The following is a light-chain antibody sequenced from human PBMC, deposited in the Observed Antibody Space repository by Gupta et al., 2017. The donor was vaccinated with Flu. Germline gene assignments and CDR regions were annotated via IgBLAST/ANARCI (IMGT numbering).Light chain of an antibody. CDR3: GTWDSSLSAGV. CDR2: ENN. Sequence: QSMLTQPPSVSAAPRQTVTTSCSGSSFNVGNNYVSWYQHHPGTAPKLLIYENNKRPSGVPDRFSGSKSGTSATLGITGLQTGDEADYFCGTWDSSLSAGVFGGGTKLTVL. V-gene: IGLV1-51*02. CDR1: SFNVGNNY. J-gene: IGLJ3*02.